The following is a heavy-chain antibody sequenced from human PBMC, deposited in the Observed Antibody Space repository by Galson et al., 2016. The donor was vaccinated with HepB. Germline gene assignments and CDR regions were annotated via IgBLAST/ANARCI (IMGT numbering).Heavy chain of an antibody. J-gene: IGHJ6*02. D-gene: IGHD2-2*01. CDR3: ARLYCSSSICFLTNGLDF. CDR1: GYTFINYG. CDR2: INTYSGNV. V-gene: IGHV1-18*01. Sequence: SVKVSCKASGYTFINYGIGWVRQAPGQGLEWMGWINTYSGNVKCTHKVQDRVSLTTDTPTNTAYMELTNLRSDDTAIYYCARLYCSSSICFLTNGLDFWGQGTAVTVSS.